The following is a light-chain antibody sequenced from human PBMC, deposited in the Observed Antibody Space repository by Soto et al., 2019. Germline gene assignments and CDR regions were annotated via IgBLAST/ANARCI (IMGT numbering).Light chain of an antibody. CDR1: SGHSSYA. V-gene: IGLV4-69*01. Sequence: QPVLTQSPSASASLGASVKLTCTLSSGHSSYAIAWHQQQPEKGPRYLMKVNSDGSHNKGDGIPDRFSGSSSGAERYLTISSLQSEDEADYYCQTWGTGFHVVFGGGTKLTVL. CDR3: QTWGTGFHVV. CDR2: VNSDGSH. J-gene: IGLJ2*01.